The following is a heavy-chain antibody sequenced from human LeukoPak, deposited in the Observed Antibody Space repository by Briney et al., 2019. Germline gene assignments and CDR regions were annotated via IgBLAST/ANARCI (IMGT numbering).Heavy chain of an antibody. CDR1: GGTFSSYA. D-gene: IGHD3-9*01. CDR3: ARDGSNILTGYYRDAFDI. CDR2: IIPILGIA. Sequence: GASVKVSCKASGGTFSSYAISWVRQAPGQGLEWMGRIIPILGIANYAQKFQGRVTITADKSTSTAYMELSSLRSEDTAVYYCARDGSNILTGYYRDAFDIWGQGTMVTVSS. J-gene: IGHJ3*02. V-gene: IGHV1-69*04.